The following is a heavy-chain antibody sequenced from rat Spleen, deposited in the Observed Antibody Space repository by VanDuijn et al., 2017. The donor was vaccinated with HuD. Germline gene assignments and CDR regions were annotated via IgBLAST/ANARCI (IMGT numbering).Heavy chain of an antibody. Sequence: EVQLVESGGGLVQPGRSLKLSCAASGFTFSDYAMAWVRQAPKKGLEWVATIIYDGSSIYYRDSVKGRFTISRENTERTLYLLVDSLRSEDTATYYCVRQDTSGYSNWFAYWGQGTLVTVSS. CDR2: IIYDGSSI. CDR3: VRQDTSGYSNWFAY. V-gene: IGHV5-17*01. D-gene: IGHD4-3*01. CDR1: GFTFSDYA. J-gene: IGHJ3*01.